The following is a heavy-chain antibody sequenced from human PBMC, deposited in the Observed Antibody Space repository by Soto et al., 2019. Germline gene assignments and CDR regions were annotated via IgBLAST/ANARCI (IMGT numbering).Heavy chain of an antibody. CDR3: AKDSHIVLMVYAQYFDY. CDR1: GFTFSSYA. V-gene: IGHV3-23*01. CDR2: ISGSGGST. Sequence: GGSLRLSCAASGFTFSSYAMSWVRQAPGKGLEWVSAISGSGGSTYYADSVKGRFTISRDNSKNTLYLQMNSLRAEDTAVYYCAKDSHIVLMVYAQYFDYWGQGTLVTVSS. J-gene: IGHJ4*02. D-gene: IGHD2-8*01.